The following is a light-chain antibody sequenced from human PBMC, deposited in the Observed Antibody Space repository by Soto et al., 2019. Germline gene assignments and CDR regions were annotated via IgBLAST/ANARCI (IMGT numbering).Light chain of an antibody. J-gene: IGKJ3*01. Sequence: EIVLTQSAGTLTLYPGERATLSCRASQTVNNNYLTWYQQTPGQAPRLLIYGASSRATGIPDRFSGSGSGTDFTLTISRLEPEDFVVYYCQQYGSSPFTFGPGTKVDIK. CDR2: GAS. V-gene: IGKV3-20*01. CDR3: QQYGSSPFT. CDR1: QTVNNNY.